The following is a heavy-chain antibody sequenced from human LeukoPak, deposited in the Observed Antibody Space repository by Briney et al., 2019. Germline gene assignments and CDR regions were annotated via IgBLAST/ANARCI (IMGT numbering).Heavy chain of an antibody. CDR3: ARLGATSSGKYYFDS. D-gene: IGHD6-25*01. CDR1: GFTFSSYD. V-gene: IGHV3-13*01. CDR2: IGTAGDT. J-gene: IGHJ4*02. Sequence: QSGGSLRLSCAASGFTFSSYDMHWVRQATGKGLEWVSAIGTAGDTYYPGSVKGRFTISRENAKNSLYLQMNNLSADDTAVYFCARLGATSSGKYYFDSWGQGTLVTVSS.